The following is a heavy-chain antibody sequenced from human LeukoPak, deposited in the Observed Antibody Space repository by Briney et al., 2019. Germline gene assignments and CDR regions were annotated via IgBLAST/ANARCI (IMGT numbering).Heavy chain of an antibody. CDR3: ARAWAGTYYFDY. V-gene: IGHV3-33*01. CDR2: IWYDGSNK. J-gene: IGHJ4*02. Sequence: GGSLRLSCAASGFTFSSCGMHWVRQAPGKGLEWVAVIWYDGSNKYYADSVKGRFTISRDNSKNTLYLQMNSLRAEDTAVYYCARAWAGTYYFDYWGQGTLVTVSS. CDR1: GFTFSSCG. D-gene: IGHD6-19*01.